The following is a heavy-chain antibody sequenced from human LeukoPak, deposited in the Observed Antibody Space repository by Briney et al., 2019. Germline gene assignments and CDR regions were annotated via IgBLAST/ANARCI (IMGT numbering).Heavy chain of an antibody. D-gene: IGHD6-19*01. Sequence: GGSLRLSCAASGFTFSSYAMSWVRQAPGKGLEWVSAISGSGGSTYYADSVKGRFTISRDNSKNTLYLQMNSLRAEDTAVYYCAREYSSGWYGDIDYWGQGTLVTVSS. V-gene: IGHV3-23*01. CDR1: GFTFSSYA. CDR2: ISGSGGST. CDR3: AREYSSGWYGDIDY. J-gene: IGHJ4*02.